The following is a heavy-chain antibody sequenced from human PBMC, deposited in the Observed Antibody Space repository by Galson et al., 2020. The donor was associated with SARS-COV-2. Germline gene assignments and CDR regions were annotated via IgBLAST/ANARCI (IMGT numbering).Heavy chain of an antibody. CDR2: ISYDGSNK. CDR1: GFTFSSYA. D-gene: IGHD3-22*01. CDR3: ARSSSGYYSNHLDY. Sequence: TGGSLRLSCAASGFTFSSYAMHWVRQAPGKGLEWVAVISYDGSNKYYADSVKGRFTISRDNSKNTLYLQMNSLRAEDTAVYYCARSSSGYYSNHLDYWGQGTLVTVSS. V-gene: IGHV3-30-3*01. J-gene: IGHJ4*02.